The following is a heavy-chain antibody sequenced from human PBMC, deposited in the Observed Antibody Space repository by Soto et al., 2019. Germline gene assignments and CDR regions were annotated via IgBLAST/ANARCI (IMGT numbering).Heavy chain of an antibody. CDR2: INAANGDT. V-gene: IGHV1-3*01. CDR1: GYTFTSYG. J-gene: IGHJ5*02. Sequence: ASVKVSCKASGYTFTSYGIHWVRQAPGQRLEWMGWINAANGDTKYSPKFQGRVTITRDTSASTAYMELSSLRSEDTAVYYCVRRQVSATGIDWFDPWGQGTLVTVSS. D-gene: IGHD6-13*01. CDR3: VRRQVSATGIDWFDP.